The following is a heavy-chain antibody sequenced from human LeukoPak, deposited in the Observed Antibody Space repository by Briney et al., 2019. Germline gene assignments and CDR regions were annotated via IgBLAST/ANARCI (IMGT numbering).Heavy chain of an antibody. CDR2: INHSGST. Sequence: ASETLSLTCAVYGGSFSGYYWSWIRQPPGKGLEWIGEINHSGSTNYNPSLKSRVTISVDTSKNQFSLKLTSVTAADTAVYYCASVRGYSSGWYASGFDPWGQGTLVTVSS. CDR1: GGSFSGYY. J-gene: IGHJ5*02. CDR3: ASVRGYSSGWYASGFDP. D-gene: IGHD6-19*01. V-gene: IGHV4-34*01.